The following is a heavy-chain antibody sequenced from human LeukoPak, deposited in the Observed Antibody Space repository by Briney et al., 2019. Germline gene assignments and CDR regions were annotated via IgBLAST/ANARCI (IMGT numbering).Heavy chain of an antibody. CDR1: GFTFSSYG. Sequence: GGSLRLSCAASGFTFSSYGIHWVRQAPGKGLEWVAVISSDGRTTYYADSVKGRFTISRDNSKSTMYVQMNSLRTEDTAVYYCTKEGAVTGSMWFDHWGEGTLVTVSS. J-gene: IGHJ5*02. CDR3: TKEGAVTGSMWFDH. V-gene: IGHV3-30*18. CDR2: ISSDGRTT. D-gene: IGHD6-19*01.